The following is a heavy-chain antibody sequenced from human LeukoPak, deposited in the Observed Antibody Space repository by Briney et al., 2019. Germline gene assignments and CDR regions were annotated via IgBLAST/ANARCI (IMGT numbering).Heavy chain of an antibody. J-gene: IGHJ4*02. CDR2: INLNSGNT. D-gene: IGHD1-26*01. V-gene: IGHV1-8*01. Sequence: GASVKVSCKAAGYTFTSYDINWVRQDTGHGLEWMGWINLNSGNTDYAQNFHGRLTMTRDTSINTAYMELSTLRCEDTAVYYCARVTGSIDYWGQGTLVTVSS. CDR1: GYTFTSYD. CDR3: ARVTGSIDY.